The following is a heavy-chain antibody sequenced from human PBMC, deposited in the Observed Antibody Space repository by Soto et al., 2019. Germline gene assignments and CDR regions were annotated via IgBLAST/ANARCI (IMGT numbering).Heavy chain of an antibody. V-gene: IGHV2-5*02. D-gene: IGHD2-21*02. Sequence: QITLKESGPTLVKPTQTLTLTCTFSGFSLSTGGVGVGWIRQPPGKALEWLALIYWDDDKRYSPSLKSRLTVTKDTYKYQLDLTMTDMYPVDTATYYCAHSRCGGDCLRCYSSQYYFGMDVWGQGTTVTVSS. CDR1: GFSLSTGGVG. CDR2: IYWDDDK. CDR3: AHSRCGGDCLRCYSSQYYFGMDV. J-gene: IGHJ6*02.